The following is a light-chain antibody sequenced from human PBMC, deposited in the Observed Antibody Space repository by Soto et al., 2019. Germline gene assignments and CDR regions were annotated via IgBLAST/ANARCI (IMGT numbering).Light chain of an antibody. Sequence: EIVLTQSPGTLSLSPGERATLSCRASQSVSSSYLAWYQQKPGQAPRLLIYGASSRATGIPDRFSGSGSGTDFTLTINRLEPEDFAVYYRQQYGRSPPITFGQGTRLEIK. CDR2: GAS. V-gene: IGKV3-20*01. CDR1: QSVSSSY. CDR3: QQYGRSPPIT. J-gene: IGKJ5*01.